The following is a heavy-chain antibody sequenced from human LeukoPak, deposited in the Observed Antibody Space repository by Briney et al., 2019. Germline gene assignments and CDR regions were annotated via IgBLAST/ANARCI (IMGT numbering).Heavy chain of an antibody. CDR3: ASFLSGWYSY. V-gene: IGHV4-59*08. J-gene: IGHJ4*02. CDR1: GGSISSYY. D-gene: IGHD6-19*01. Sequence: SETLSLTSIVSGGSISSYYWSWIRQPPGKGLEWIGYIYYSGSTNYNPSLKSRVTISVDTSKNQFSLKLSSVTAADTAVHYCASFLSGWYSYWGQGTLVTVSS. CDR2: IYYSGST.